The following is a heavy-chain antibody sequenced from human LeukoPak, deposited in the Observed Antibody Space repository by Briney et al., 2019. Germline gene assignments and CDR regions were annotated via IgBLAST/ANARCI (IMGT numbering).Heavy chain of an antibody. V-gene: IGHV4-30-2*01. CDR3: ARGSGRGGDCYYGY. CDR1: GGSISSGGYS. J-gene: IGHJ4*02. Sequence: KSSETLSLTCAVSGGSISSGGYSWSWIRQPPGKGLEWIGYIYHSGSTYYNPSLKSRVTISVDRSKNQFSLKLSSVTAADTAVYYCARGSGRGGDCYYGYWGQGTLVTVSS. D-gene: IGHD2-21*02. CDR2: IYHSGST.